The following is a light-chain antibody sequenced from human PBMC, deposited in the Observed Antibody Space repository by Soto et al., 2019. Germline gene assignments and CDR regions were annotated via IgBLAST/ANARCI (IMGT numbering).Light chain of an antibody. Sequence: DIQMTQSPSTLSASKGDRVTITCRASQSISSWLAWYQQKPGKAPKLLIYKASSLESGVPSRFSGSGSGTEFTLTISSLQPDDFATYYCQQYYSYPLTFGGGTKVEIK. CDR3: QQYYSYPLT. J-gene: IGKJ4*01. CDR2: KAS. V-gene: IGKV1-5*03. CDR1: QSISSW.